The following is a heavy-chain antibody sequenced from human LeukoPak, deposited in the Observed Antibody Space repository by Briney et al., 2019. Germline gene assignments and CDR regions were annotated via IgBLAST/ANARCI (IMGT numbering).Heavy chain of an antibody. CDR3: AKRSTPGGYYFDY. CDR1: GFTFSSYA. CDR2: ISGSGGST. J-gene: IGHJ4*02. D-gene: IGHD3-10*01. V-gene: IGHV3-23*01. Sequence: PGGSLRLSCAASGFTFSSYAMSWVRQAPGKGLERVSAISGSGGSTYYADSVKGRFTISRDNSKNTLYLQMNSLRAEDTAVYYCAKRSTPGGYYFDYWGQGTLVTVSS.